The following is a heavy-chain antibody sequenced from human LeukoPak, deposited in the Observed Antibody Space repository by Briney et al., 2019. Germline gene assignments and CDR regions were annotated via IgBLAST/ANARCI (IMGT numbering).Heavy chain of an antibody. D-gene: IGHD6-19*01. CDR1: GFTFSNYG. CDR2: ISGSGGST. CDR3: ARCIAVAGNDY. Sequence: GGSLRLSCAASGFTFSNYGMSWVRQAPGKGLEWVSAISGSGGSTHYADSVKGRFTISRDNAKNSLYLQMNSLRAEDTAVYYCARCIAVAGNDYWGQGTLVTVSS. V-gene: IGHV3-23*01. J-gene: IGHJ4*02.